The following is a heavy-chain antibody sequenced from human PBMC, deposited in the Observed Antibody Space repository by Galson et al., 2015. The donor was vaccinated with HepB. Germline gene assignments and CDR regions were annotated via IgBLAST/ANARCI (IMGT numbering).Heavy chain of an antibody. CDR3: ARGKLVAAAPLDY. CDR1: GFTFSNYG. Sequence: SLRLSCAASGFTFSNYGMQWVRQAPGKGLEWAALIWSDGANKYYADSVKGRFTISRDNNKNTLYLQMESLRGEDTAVYYCARGKLVAAAPLDYWGQGTLVPVSS. V-gene: IGHV3-33*08. J-gene: IGHJ4*02. CDR2: IWSDGANK. D-gene: IGHD6-13*01.